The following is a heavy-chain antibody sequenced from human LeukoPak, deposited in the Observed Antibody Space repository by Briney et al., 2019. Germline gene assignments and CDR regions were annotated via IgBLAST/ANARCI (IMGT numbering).Heavy chain of an antibody. D-gene: IGHD6-19*01. Sequence: SETLSLTCAVYGGSFSGYYWSWIRQPPGKGLEWIGEINHSGSTNYNPSLKSRVTISVDTSKNQFSLKLSSVTAADTAVYYCARGKYSSGWYNWGQGTLVTVSS. V-gene: IGHV4-34*01. J-gene: IGHJ4*02. CDR3: ARGKYSSGWYN. CDR2: INHSGST. CDR1: GGSFSGYY.